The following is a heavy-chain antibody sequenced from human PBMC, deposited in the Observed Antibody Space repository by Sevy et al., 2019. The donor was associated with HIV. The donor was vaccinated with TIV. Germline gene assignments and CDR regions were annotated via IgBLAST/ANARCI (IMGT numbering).Heavy chain of an antibody. CDR3: ARDCSSTTCLWGLDV. CDR1: GFTFSNYC. J-gene: IGHJ6*02. V-gene: IGHV3-7*03. Sequence: GGSLRLSCAASGFTFSNYCMSWVRQAPGKGLEWVAHIKRDGSEKYYVDSVKGRFSISRDNPKNSLYLQMNSLRAEDTAVYYCARDCSSTTCLWGLDVWGQGTTVTVSS. CDR2: IKRDGSEK. D-gene: IGHD2-2*01.